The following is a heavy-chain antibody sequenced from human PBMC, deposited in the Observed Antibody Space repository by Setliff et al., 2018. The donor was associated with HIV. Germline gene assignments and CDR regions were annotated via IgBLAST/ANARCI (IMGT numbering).Heavy chain of an antibody. CDR1: GASFSDYY. CDR2: INHSGDT. Sequence: SETLSLTCAVYGASFSDYYWTWIRQSPGKGLEWIGEINHSGDTNYNPSLKRRVTLSVDLSKNQFSLNLTSVSAADTAVYYCARGHDILEPSGPFDYWGQGTLVTVSS. CDR3: ARGHDILEPSGPFDY. J-gene: IGHJ4*02. D-gene: IGHD6-19*01. V-gene: IGHV4-34*01.